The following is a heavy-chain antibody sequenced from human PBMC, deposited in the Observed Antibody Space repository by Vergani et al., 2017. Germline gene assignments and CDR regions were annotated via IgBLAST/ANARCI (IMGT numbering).Heavy chain of an antibody. D-gene: IGHD3-3*01. Sequence: VQLVESGGGLVKPGGSLRLSCAASGFTFSSYSMNWVRQAPGKGLEWVSSISSSSSYIYYADSVKGRFTISRDNAKNSLYLQMNSLRAEDTAVYYCARAMGGDYDFWSGYYFIYAFDIWGQGTMVTVSS. CDR1: GFTFSSYS. CDR3: ARAMGGDYDFWSGYYFIYAFDI. J-gene: IGHJ3*02. CDR2: ISSSSSYI. V-gene: IGHV3-21*01.